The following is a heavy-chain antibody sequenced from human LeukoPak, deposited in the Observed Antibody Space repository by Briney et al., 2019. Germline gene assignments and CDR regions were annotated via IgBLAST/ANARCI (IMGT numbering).Heavy chain of an antibody. Sequence: GASVKVSCKASGYTFTSYGISWVRQAPGQGLEWMGWISAYNGNTNYAQKLQGRVTRTPDTSTSTAYMELRSLRSDDTAVYYCARDPHEYDSSGKTLDYWGQGTLVTVSS. V-gene: IGHV1-18*01. D-gene: IGHD3-22*01. CDR1: GYTFTSYG. CDR3: ARDPHEYDSSGKTLDY. J-gene: IGHJ4*02. CDR2: ISAYNGNT.